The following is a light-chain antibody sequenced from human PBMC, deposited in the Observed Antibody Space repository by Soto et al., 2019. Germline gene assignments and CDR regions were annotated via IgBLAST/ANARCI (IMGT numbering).Light chain of an antibody. J-gene: IGKJ1*01. CDR2: GAS. Sequence: EIVLTQSPGTLSLSPGERATLSCRASQSVKSSYLAWYQQKPGQAPRLLIYGASSRATGIPDRFSGSGSGTNFPLTISRLEPEDFAVYYCQQYGTSPRTFGQGTKVEIK. V-gene: IGKV3-20*01. CDR3: QQYGTSPRT. CDR1: QSVKSSY.